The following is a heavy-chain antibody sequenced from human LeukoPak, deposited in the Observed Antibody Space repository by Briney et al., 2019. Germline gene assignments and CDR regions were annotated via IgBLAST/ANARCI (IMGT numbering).Heavy chain of an antibody. Sequence: GGSLRLSCVASGFTYSSYGMGWVRQAPGKGLEWVSAIGPRGEITYYADSVKGRFTISRDNSKNTLYLQMNSLRAEDTAVYYCARGSGIVSMWDYFDYWGQGTLVTVSS. D-gene: IGHD3-10*02. V-gene: IGHV3-23*01. CDR2: IGPRGEIT. CDR3: ARGSGIVSMWDYFDY. CDR1: GFTYSSYG. J-gene: IGHJ4*02.